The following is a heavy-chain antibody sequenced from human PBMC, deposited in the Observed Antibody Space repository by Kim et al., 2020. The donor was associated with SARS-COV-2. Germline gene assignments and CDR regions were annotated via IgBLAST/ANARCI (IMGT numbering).Heavy chain of an antibody. CDR1: GFTFSSYW. J-gene: IGHJ6*02. CDR3: AREGGLVAVAGPWGRSYYGMDV. CDR2: IKQDGSEK. V-gene: IGHV3-7*01. Sequence: GGSLRLSCAASGFTFSSYWMSWVRQAPGKGLEWVANIKQDGSEKYYVDSVKGRFTISRDNAKNSLYLQMNSLRAEDTAVYYCAREGGLVAVAGPWGRSYYGMDVWGQGTTVTVSS. D-gene: IGHD6-19*01.